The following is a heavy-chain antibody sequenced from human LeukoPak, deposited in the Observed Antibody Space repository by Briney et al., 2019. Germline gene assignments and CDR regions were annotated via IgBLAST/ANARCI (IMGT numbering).Heavy chain of an antibody. CDR2: IRSKGYGGTT. CDR3: ARTPPFGDYGTYFFDY. V-gene: IGHV3-49*04. J-gene: IGHJ4*02. D-gene: IGHD4-17*01. Sequence: GRSLRLSCTTSGFSFGDYAMSCVRQAPGKGLEWLGFIRSKGYGGTTEYAASVKGRFSISGDDSQRIAYLQMNSLKTEDTAVYYCARTPPFGDYGTYFFDYWGQGSLVTVSS. CDR1: GFSFGDYA.